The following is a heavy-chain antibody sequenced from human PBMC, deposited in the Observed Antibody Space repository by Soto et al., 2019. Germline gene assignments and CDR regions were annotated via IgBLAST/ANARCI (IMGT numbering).Heavy chain of an antibody. J-gene: IGHJ4*02. CDR2: ISGSGST. CDR3: AKCRAIFDSFDN. V-gene: IGHV3-23*01. Sequence: EVQLLESGGGFVQPGGSLRLSCAASGFTFSSYAMTWVRQAPGKGLEWVSGISGSGSTSYADSLKGRFTISRDNSKSTVYLQMNSLRAEDTAVYYCAKCRAIFDSFDNWGQGTQVTVSS. D-gene: IGHD3-9*01. CDR1: GFTFSSYA.